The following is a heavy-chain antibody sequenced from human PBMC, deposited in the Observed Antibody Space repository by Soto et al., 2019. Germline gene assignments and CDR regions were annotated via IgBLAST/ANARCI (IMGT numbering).Heavy chain of an antibody. CDR1: GGSFSRNP. CDR3: ARDRGFLEWSFQFDP. CDR2: IIPNLGAF. Sequence: ASVKVSCKASGGSFSRNPITWVRQAPGQGLEWMGGIIPNLGAFRYAQKFQGRVTITTDEATATTYIELSSLTSEDTAVYYCARDRGFLEWSFQFDPWGQGTLVTVSS. J-gene: IGHJ5*02. D-gene: IGHD3-3*01. V-gene: IGHV1-69*16.